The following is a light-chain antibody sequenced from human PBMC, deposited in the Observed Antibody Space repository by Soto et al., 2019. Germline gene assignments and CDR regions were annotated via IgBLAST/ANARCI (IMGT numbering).Light chain of an antibody. V-gene: IGKV1-9*01. CDR2: TAS. J-gene: IGKJ5*01. Sequence: DIQLSQSPSFRSASVGDRVTITCRASQVISNYLAWYQRKPGKAPKLLISTASILQSGVPSRFSGSGSGTEFTLTISSLQPEDFATYYCQQLTSYPITFGQGTRLEIK. CDR1: QVISNY. CDR3: QQLTSYPIT.